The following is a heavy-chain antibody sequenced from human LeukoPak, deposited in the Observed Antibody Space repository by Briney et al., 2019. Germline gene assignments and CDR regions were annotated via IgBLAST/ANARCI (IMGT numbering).Heavy chain of an antibody. CDR3: ARAGYSSGWYDVDY. J-gene: IGHJ4*02. Sequence: GESLKISCKGSGYSFTSYWIGWVRQMPGNGLEWVGIIYPGDSDTRYSPSFQGQVTISADKSISTAYLQWSGLKASDTAMYYCARAGYSSGWYDVDYWGQGTLVTVSS. V-gene: IGHV5-51*01. CDR2: IYPGDSDT. D-gene: IGHD6-19*01. CDR1: GYSFTSYW.